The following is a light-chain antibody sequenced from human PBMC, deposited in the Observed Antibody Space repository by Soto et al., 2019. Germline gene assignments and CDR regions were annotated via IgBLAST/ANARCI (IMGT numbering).Light chain of an antibody. CDR2: EVN. J-gene: IGLJ3*02. CDR1: SSDVGGYNF. Sequence: QSALTQPPSASGALGQSVTISCTGTSSDVGGYNFVSWYQQYPGKAPKLMIYEVNKRPSGVPDRFSASKSGNTAVLTVSWLQAEDEADYYCSSYAGSNNFWVFGGGTKLTVL. CDR3: SSYAGSNNFWV. V-gene: IGLV2-8*01.